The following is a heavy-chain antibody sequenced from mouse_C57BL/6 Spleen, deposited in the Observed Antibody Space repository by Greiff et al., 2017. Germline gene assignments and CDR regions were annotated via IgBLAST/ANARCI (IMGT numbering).Heavy chain of an antibody. Sequence: VKLMESGPGLVAPSQCLSITCTVSGFSLTSYGVSWVRQPPGKGLEWLGVIWGDGSTNYHSAHVSRLSISKDNSKSQVFLKLNSLQTDDTATYYCAKQHEDDDIFDYWGQGTTLTVSS. CDR2: IWGDGST. CDR3: AKQHEDDDIFDY. D-gene: IGHD2-4*01. J-gene: IGHJ2*01. V-gene: IGHV2-3*01. CDR1: GFSLTSYG.